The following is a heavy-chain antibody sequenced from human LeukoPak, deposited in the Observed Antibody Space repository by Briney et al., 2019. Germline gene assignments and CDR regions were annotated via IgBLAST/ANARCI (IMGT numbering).Heavy chain of an antibody. Sequence: SQTLSLTCAISGDSVSSNSAAWTWIRQSPSRGLEWLGRTYYRSKWYNDYEVSVQSRITINPDTSKNQFSLQLNSVTPEDTAVYYCARGRVTTIANYYYYYINVWGKGTTVTVSS. V-gene: IGHV6-1*01. D-gene: IGHD4-17*01. J-gene: IGHJ6*03. CDR2: TYYRSKWYN. CDR1: GDSVSSNSAA. CDR3: ARGRVTTIANYYYYYINV.